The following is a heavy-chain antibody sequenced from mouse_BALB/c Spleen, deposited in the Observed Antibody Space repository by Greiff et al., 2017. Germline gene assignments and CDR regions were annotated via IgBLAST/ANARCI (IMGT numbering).Heavy chain of an antibody. Sequence: DVQLQESGPGLVKPSQSLSLTCTVTGYSITSDYAWNWIRQFPGNKLEWMGYISYSGITSYNPSLKSRISITRDTSKNQFFLQLNSVTTEDTATYYCAREFPFWYFDVWGAGTTVTVSS. CDR3: AREFPFWYFDV. V-gene: IGHV3-2*02. CDR1: GYSITSDYA. J-gene: IGHJ1*01. CDR2: ISYSGIT.